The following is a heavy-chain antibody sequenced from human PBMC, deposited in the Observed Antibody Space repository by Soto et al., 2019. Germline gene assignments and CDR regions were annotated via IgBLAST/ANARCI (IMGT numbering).Heavy chain of an antibody. CDR2: IYYSGST. D-gene: IGHD2-15*01. CDR3: ARGMWVAATPQCFWFDP. V-gene: IGHV4-31*03. CDR1: GGSISSGGYY. Sequence: QVQLQESGPGLVKPSQTLSLTCTVSGGSISSGGYYWSWIRQHPGKGLEWIGYIYYSGSTYYNPSLKSRVTISVDTSKNLFSLKLSSVTAADTAVYYCARGMWVAATPQCFWFDPWGQGTLVTVSS. J-gene: IGHJ5*02.